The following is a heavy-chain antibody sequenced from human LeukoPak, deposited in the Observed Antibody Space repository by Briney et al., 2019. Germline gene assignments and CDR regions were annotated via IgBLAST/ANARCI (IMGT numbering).Heavy chain of an antibody. CDR2: ISRSGSTI. D-gene: IGHD6-13*01. V-gene: IGHV3-48*03. J-gene: IGHJ4*02. CDR1: GFTFSSYE. Sequence: GGSLRLSCAASGFTFSSYEMNWVRQAPGKGLEWVSYISRSGSTIYYADSVKGRFTISRDNAKNSLYLQMNSLRAEDTAVYYCTRSRIAAAGTDYWGQGTLVTVSS. CDR3: TRSRIAAAGTDY.